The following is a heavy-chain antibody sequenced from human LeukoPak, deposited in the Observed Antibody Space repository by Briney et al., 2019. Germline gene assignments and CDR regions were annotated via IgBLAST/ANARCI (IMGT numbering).Heavy chain of an antibody. CDR3: ARPTNYYDSSGYYYGSEDAFDI. Sequence: GASVKVSCKASGYTFTSYDINWVRQATGQGLEWMGWINPNSGGTNYAQKFQGMVTMTRDTSISTAYMELSRLRSDDTAVYYCARPTNYYDSSGYYYGSEDAFDIWGQGTMVTVSS. CDR2: INPNSGGT. V-gene: IGHV1-2*02. CDR1: GYTFTSYD. D-gene: IGHD3-22*01. J-gene: IGHJ3*02.